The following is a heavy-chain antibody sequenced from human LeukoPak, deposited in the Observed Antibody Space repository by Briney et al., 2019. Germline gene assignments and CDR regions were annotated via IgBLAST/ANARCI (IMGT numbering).Heavy chain of an antibody. Sequence: GASVKVSYKASGYTFTSYDINWVRQATGQGLEWMGWMNPNSGNTGYAQKFQGRVTMTRNTSISTAYMELSSLRSEDTAVYYCARAPPRTPDAFDIWGQGTMVTVSS. CDR3: ARAPPRTPDAFDI. CDR1: GYTFTSYD. D-gene: IGHD1-1*01. CDR2: MNPNSGNT. V-gene: IGHV1-8*01. J-gene: IGHJ3*02.